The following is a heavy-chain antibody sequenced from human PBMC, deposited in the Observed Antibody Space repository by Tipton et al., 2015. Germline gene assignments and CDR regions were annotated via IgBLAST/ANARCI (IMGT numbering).Heavy chain of an antibody. V-gene: IGHV1-18*01. CDR2: INGYNAKT. D-gene: IGHD5-12*01. Sequence: QLVQSGAEVKKPGASVKVSCKTSGYTFARHGINWVRQAPGQGLEWMGWINGYNAKTNYKQKFQGRVTITADESTSTVYMELTGLRSEDTAVYFCARLGSGYDWASLDYWGRGTLVTVSS. J-gene: IGHJ4*02. CDR1: GYTFARHG. CDR3: ARLGSGYDWASLDY.